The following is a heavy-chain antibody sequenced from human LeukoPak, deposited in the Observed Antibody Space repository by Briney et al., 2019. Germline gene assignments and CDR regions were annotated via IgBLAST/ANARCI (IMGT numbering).Heavy chain of an antibody. D-gene: IGHD1-26*01. V-gene: IGHV1-46*01. CDR2: TNPTGGST. Sequence: ASVKVSCTSSGYTFTSYYMHLGRQAPGQGHEWMGLTNPTGGSTGYAQKFKGRVTMTRDMSTSTDYMELSSLRSEDTAIYYCARDNSVGDNAWWFDPWGQGTLVTVSS. CDR3: ARDNSVGDNAWWFDP. CDR1: GYTFTSYY. J-gene: IGHJ5*02.